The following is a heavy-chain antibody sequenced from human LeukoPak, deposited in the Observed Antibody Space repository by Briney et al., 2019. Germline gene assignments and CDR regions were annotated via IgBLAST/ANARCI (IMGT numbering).Heavy chain of an antibody. V-gene: IGHV3-21*01. CDR2: ISSSSTYI. CDR1: EFTFSSYS. J-gene: IGHJ4*02. CDR3: VRGVTMVRGRYYFDY. D-gene: IGHD3-10*01. Sequence: AGGSLRLSCAASEFTFSSYSINWVRQAPGKGLEWVSSISSSSTYIYYADSVKGRFTISRDNAKNSLYLQMNSLRAEDTAVYYCVRGVTMVRGRYYFDYWGQGTLVTVSS.